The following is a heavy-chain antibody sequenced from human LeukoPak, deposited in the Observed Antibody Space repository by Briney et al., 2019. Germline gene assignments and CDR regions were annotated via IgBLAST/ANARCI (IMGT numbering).Heavy chain of an antibody. D-gene: IGHD5-18*01. CDR1: GGSISSCY. Sequence: SETLSLTCTVSGGSISSCYWSWIRQPPGKGLEWIGYIYYSGSTNYNPSLKSRVTISVDTSKNQFSLKLSSVTAADTAVYYCARLRGYSYGPRGAGGYYLGYFDYWGQGTLVTVSS. CDR3: ARLRGYSYGPRGAGGYYLGYFDY. CDR2: IYYSGST. J-gene: IGHJ4*02. V-gene: IGHV4-59*12.